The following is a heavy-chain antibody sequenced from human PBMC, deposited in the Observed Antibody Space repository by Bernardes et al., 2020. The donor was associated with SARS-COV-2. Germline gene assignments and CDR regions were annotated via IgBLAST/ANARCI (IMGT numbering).Heavy chain of an antibody. Sequence: GGSLRLSCAASGFIFSTYGVHWVRQAPGKGLEWVSVIYSGGSTYYADSVKGRFTISRDNSKNTLYLQMNSLRAEDTAVYYCARRADSGSWYNWFDPWGQGTLVTVSS. CDR1: GFIFSTYG. V-gene: IGHV3-66*02. CDR3: ARRADSGSWYNWFDP. D-gene: IGHD6-13*01. J-gene: IGHJ5*02. CDR2: IYSGGST.